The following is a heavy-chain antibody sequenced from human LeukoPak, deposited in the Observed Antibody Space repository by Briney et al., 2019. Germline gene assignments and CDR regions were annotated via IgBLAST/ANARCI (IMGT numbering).Heavy chain of an antibody. CDR2: ISAYNGNT. V-gene: IGHV1-18*01. CDR3: ARSGGQLERRIPNEFDY. J-gene: IGHJ4*02. Sequence: ASVKVSCKASGYTFTSYGISWVRQAPGQGLEWMGWISAYNGNTNYAQKLQGRVTMTTGTSTSTAYMEPRSLRSDDTAVYYCARSGGQLERRIPNEFDYWGQGTLVTVSS. CDR1: GYTFTSYG. D-gene: IGHD1-1*01.